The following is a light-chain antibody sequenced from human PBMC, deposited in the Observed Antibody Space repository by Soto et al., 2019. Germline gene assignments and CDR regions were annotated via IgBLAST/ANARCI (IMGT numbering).Light chain of an antibody. V-gene: IGLV2-23*01. CDR3: CSYAGGLYV. Sequence: QSALTQPASVSGSPGQSITISCTGTSSDVGSYHLVSWYQQHPGKAPKLMLYEGGKRPSGVSNRFSGSKSGNTASLTISGLQAEDEADYYCCSYAGGLYVFGTGTKLTVL. J-gene: IGLJ1*01. CDR2: EGG. CDR1: SSDVGSYHL.